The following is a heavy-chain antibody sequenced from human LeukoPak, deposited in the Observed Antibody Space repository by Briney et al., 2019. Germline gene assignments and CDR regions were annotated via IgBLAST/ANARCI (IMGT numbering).Heavy chain of an antibody. J-gene: IGHJ4*02. CDR3: AREGSGAGTTWYYFDY. CDR2: IKSINAGGTT. V-gene: IGHV3-15*01. CDR1: GFNFNNAW. Sequence: GGSLRLSCAASGFNFNNAWMTWVRQAPGKGLEWVGRIKSINAGGTTDYAAPVKGRFTISRDNAKNSLYLQMNSLRAEDMAVYYCAREGSGAGTTWYYFDYWGQGTLVTVSS. D-gene: IGHD1-7*01.